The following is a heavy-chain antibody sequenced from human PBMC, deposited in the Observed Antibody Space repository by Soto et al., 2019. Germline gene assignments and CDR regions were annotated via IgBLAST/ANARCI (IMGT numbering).Heavy chain of an antibody. CDR3: VRAPHHYYDSSGYQEDAFDI. J-gene: IGHJ3*02. V-gene: IGHV5-51*01. D-gene: IGHD3-22*01. Sequence: GESLKISCKGSGYSFTSYWIGWVRQMPGKGLEWMGIIYPGDSDTRYSPSFQGQVTISADKSISTAYLQWSSLKASDTAMYYCVRAPHHYYDSSGYQEDAFDIWGQGTMVTVSS. CDR2: IYPGDSDT. CDR1: GYSFTSYW.